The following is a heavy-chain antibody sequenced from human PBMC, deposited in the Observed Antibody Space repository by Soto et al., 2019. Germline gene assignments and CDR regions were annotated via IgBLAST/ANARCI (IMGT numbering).Heavy chain of an antibody. CDR2: ITSSSDTI. D-gene: IGHD4-17*01. CDR3: ARFPKGTTVTA. V-gene: IGHV3-48*02. Sequence: EVQLVESGGGLVQPGGSLRLSCAASGFTFSSYSMNWVRQAPGKGLEWVSYITSSSDTIYYADSVKGRFTISRDNAKNSLYLQMNSLGDEDTAVYYCARFPKGTTVTAWGQGTLVTVSS. CDR1: GFTFSSYS. J-gene: IGHJ4*02.